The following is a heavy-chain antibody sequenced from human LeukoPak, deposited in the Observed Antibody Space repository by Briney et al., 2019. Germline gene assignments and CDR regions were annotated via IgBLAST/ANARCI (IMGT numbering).Heavy chain of an antibody. J-gene: IGHJ3*02. D-gene: IGHD1-26*01. CDR2: ISAYNGNT. V-gene: IGHV1-18*01. Sequence: GASVKVSCKASGGTFTSYGISWVRQAPGQGLEWMGWISAYNGNTNYAQKLQGRVTMTTDTSTSTAYMELRSLRSDDTAVYYCARTLYGSYYPKPDDAFDIWGQGTMVTVSS. CDR1: GGTFTSYG. CDR3: ARTLYGSYYPKPDDAFDI.